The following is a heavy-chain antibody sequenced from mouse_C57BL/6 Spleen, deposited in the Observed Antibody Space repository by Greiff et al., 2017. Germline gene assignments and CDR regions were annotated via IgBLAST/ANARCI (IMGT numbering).Heavy chain of an antibody. V-gene: IGHV1-7*01. D-gene: IGHD2-4*01. CDR1: GYTFTSYW. CDR2: INPSSGYT. Sequence: QVQLLQSGAELAKPGASVKLSCKASGYTFTSYWMHWVQQGPGQGLEWIGYINPSSGYTKYNQKFKDKATLTADKSSSTAYMQLRSLTYEDSAVYYCARGRNYVYFDVWGKGTTLTVAS. J-gene: IGHJ2*01. CDR3: ARGRNYVYFDV.